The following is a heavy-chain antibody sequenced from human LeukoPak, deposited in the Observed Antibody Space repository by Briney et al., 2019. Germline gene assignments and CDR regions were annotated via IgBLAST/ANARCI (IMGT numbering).Heavy chain of an antibody. V-gene: IGHV1-69*05. CDR2: IIPNFGTA. J-gene: IGHJ6*03. Sequence: SVKVSCKASGGTFSSYAISWVRQAPGQGLEWMGGIIPNFGTANDAQKFQGRVTITTAESTSPAYMELSSLRSEETAVYCCARCCSSTSSVAADYYYYYMDVWDKGTTVTVSS. CDR1: GGTFSSYA. D-gene: IGHD2-2*01. CDR3: ARCCSSTSSVAADYYYYYMDV.